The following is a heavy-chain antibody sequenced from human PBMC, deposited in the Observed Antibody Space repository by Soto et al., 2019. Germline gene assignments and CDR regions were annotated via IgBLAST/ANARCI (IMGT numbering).Heavy chain of an antibody. J-gene: IGHJ5*02. D-gene: IGHD2-2*01. CDR3: ATRVDATSWYWLDP. Sequence: EVQLLESGGDLVQPGGSLRLSCVVSGFTLSSNAMSWVRQAPGKGLEWVSSISGSGTSTYYADSVKGRFTISRDNSKNTLFLQRNSLRAEDSAVYYCATRVDATSWYWLDPWGQGTLVTVSS. CDR1: GFTLSSNA. V-gene: IGHV3-23*01. CDR2: ISGSGTST.